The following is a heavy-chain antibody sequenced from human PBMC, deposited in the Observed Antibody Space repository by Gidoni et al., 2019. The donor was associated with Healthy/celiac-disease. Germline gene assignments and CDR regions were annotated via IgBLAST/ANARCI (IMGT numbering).Heavy chain of an antibody. CDR1: GGSISSYY. CDR2: IYYSGST. D-gene: IGHD7-27*01. J-gene: IGHJ3*02. V-gene: IGHV4-59*01. CDR3: ARDPHRWGIDAFDI. Sequence: QVQLQESGPGLVKPSETLSLTCTVSGGSISSYYWSWIRQPPGKGLEWIGYIYYSGSTNYNPSLKSRVTISVDTSKNQFSLKLSSVTAADTAVYYCARDPHRWGIDAFDIWGQGTMVTVSS.